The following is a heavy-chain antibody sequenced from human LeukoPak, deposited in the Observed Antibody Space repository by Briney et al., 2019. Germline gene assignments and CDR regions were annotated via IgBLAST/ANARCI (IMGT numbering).Heavy chain of an antibody. D-gene: IGHD3-22*01. J-gene: IGHJ4*02. CDR2: IYTSGST. Sequence: SETLSLTCTVSGGSISSYYWSWIRQPAGMGLEWIGRIYTSGSTNYNPSLKSRVTMSVDTSKNQFSLKLSSVTAADTAVYYCARGKTYYYDSSGYRHPFDYWGQGTLVTVSS. CDR3: ARGKTYYYDSSGYRHPFDY. CDR1: GGSISSYY. V-gene: IGHV4-4*07.